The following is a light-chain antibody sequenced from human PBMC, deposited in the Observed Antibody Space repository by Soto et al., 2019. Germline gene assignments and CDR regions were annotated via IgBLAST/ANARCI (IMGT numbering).Light chain of an antibody. CDR1: QSVSSYY. J-gene: IGKJ5*01. CDR2: GAS. Sequence: EIVLTQSPVTLSLSPGERATLSCRASQSVSSYYLAWYQQKPGQAPRLLIYGASIRATGIPDRFGGSGSGTTVSLTISRLEPEDYAVYYCQQRSNWPSITFGQGTRLEIK. CDR3: QQRSNWPSIT. V-gene: IGKV3D-20*02.